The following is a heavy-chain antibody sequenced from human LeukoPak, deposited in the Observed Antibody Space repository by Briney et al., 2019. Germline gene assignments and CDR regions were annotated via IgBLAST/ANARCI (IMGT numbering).Heavy chain of an antibody. CDR2: ISGSGGST. CDR3: AKTQMYSTFGAPLDP. J-gene: IGHJ5*02. Sequence: GGSLRLSCAASGFTFSSYAMSWVRQAPGKGLEWVSAISGSGGSTYYADSVKGRFTIPRDNSKNTLYLQMNSLRAEDTAVYYCAKTQMYSTFGAPLDPWGQGTLVTVSS. CDR1: GFTFSSYA. V-gene: IGHV3-23*01. D-gene: IGHD2-8*01.